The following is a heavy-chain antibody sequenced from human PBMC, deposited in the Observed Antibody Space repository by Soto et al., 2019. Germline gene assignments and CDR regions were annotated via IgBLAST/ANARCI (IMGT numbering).Heavy chain of an antibody. J-gene: IGHJ5*02. CDR1: AYTFTIYA. CDR2: INSGNGNT. D-gene: IGHD1-26*01. V-gene: IGHV1-3*01. Sequence: ALVTVSCKPSAYTFTIYAIHCVRPLPGQRLDWMGWINSGNGNTKYSQKFQGRVTITRDTSASTAYMELSSLRSEDTAVYYCARGYTFPFDPWGQATLVTVSS. CDR3: ARGYTFPFDP.